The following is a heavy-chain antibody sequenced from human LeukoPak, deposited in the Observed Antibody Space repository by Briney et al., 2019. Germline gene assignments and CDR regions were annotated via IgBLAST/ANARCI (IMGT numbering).Heavy chain of an antibody. CDR3: ARGRAGRGYYYYYMDV. J-gene: IGHJ6*03. V-gene: IGHV1-24*01. Sequence: GASVKVSCKVSGYTLTELSMHWVRQAPGKGLEWMGGFDPEDGETIYAQKFQGRVTMTRNTSISTAYMELSSLRSEDTAVYYCARGRAGRGYYYYYMDVWGKGTTVTVSS. CDR2: FDPEDGET. CDR1: GYTLTELS. D-gene: IGHD1-26*01.